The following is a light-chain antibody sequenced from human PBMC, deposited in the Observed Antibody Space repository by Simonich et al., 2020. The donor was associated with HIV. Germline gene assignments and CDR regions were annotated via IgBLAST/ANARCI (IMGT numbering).Light chain of an antibody. CDR3: QQSYRTPLT. V-gene: IGKV1-39*01. CDR1: QSISSY. CDR2: TAS. J-gene: IGKJ4*01. Sequence: EIQMTQSPSSLSASIRERVTITCRASQSISSYLNGYQQKPGKATKLLIYTASSLQSGVPSRFSGSGSGTDFTLTISSLQPEDFATYYCQQSYRTPLTFGGGTKLEIK.